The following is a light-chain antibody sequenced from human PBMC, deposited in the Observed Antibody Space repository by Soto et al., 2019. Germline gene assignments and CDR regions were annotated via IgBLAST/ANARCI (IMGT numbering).Light chain of an antibody. V-gene: IGKV1-5*01. CDR3: QQYTNTNNPWM. Sequence: DIHVTQSAPTLSASVGDIVTITCRASQTISTWMAWYQQKPGKAPKLLVYDASNLQSGVASRFSGSGSGTEFTLIISGLQPDDSATYYCQQYTNTNNPWMFGQGTKVDIK. J-gene: IGKJ1*01. CDR2: DAS. CDR1: QTISTW.